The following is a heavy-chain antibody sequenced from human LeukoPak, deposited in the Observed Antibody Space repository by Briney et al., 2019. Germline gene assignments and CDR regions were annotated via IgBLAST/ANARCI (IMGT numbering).Heavy chain of an antibody. CDR1: GFTFDDYG. CDR3: AKGDGGSETYFYMDV. Sequence: GGSLRLSCAASGFTFDDYGMSWVRQAPGKGLEWVSGINWNGGSTGYADSVKGRFTISRDNAKNSLYLQMNSLRAEDTAVYYCAKGDGGSETYFYMDVWGKGTAVTVSS. J-gene: IGHJ6*03. CDR2: INWNGGST. D-gene: IGHD5-12*01. V-gene: IGHV3-20*04.